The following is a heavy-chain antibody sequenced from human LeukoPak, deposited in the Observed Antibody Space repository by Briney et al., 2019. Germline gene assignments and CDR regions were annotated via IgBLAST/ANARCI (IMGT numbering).Heavy chain of an antibody. Sequence: GGSLRLSCAASGFTFDDYAMHWVRQAPGKGLEWVSGISWNSGSIGYADSVKGRFTISRDNPKNTLYLQMNSLRAEDTAVYYCARACGYTVTTLCYWGQGTLVTVSS. CDR3: ARACGYTVTTLCY. V-gene: IGHV3-9*01. J-gene: IGHJ4*02. D-gene: IGHD4-17*01. CDR2: ISWNSGSI. CDR1: GFTFDDYA.